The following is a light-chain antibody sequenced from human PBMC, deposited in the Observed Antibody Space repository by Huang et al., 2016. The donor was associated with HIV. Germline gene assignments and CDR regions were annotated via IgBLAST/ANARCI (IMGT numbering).Light chain of an antibody. CDR1: QDISTY. J-gene: IGKJ5*01. Sequence: IQLTQSPSSLSASVGDRVTITCRASQDISTYLAWYQQKPGEAPKVLIYAGSTLQSGVPSRFSGSVSGIYFTLTMTNLQPEDFTTYYCQQLNKYPITFGQGTRLDIK. CDR3: QQLNKYPIT. V-gene: IGKV1-9*01. CDR2: AGS.